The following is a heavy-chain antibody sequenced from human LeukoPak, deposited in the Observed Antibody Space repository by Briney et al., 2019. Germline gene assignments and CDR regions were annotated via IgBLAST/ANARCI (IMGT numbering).Heavy chain of an antibody. D-gene: IGHD2-15*01. Sequence: SVKVSRKATGGTFSSYAISWVRQAPGQGLEGMGRIIPILGIANYAQKFHGRVTITPDKSTSTAYTELSCLRSEDTAVYYCARFEGYCGGGSCAPHNWFAPWGQGTLVTVSS. CDR1: GGTFSSYA. CDR2: IIPILGIA. CDR3: ARFEGYCGGGSCAPHNWFAP. J-gene: IGHJ5*02. V-gene: IGHV1-69*04.